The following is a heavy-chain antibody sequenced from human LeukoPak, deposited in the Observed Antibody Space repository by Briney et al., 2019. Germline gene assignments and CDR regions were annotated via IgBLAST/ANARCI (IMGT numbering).Heavy chain of an antibody. CDR3: ARETREGYFDY. Sequence: PGGSLRLSCAASGFTFSSYDMHWVRQATGKGLEWVSAIGTAGGTYYPGSVKGRFTISRENAKNSLYLQMNSLRAGDTAVYYCARETREGYFDYWGQGTLVTVSS. CDR1: GFTFSSYD. J-gene: IGHJ4*02. V-gene: IGHV3-13*01. D-gene: IGHD1-26*01. CDR2: IGTAGGT.